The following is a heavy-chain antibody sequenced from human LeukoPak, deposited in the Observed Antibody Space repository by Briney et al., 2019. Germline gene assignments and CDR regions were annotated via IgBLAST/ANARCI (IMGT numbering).Heavy chain of an antibody. J-gene: IGHJ6*03. CDR2: ISAYDGNT. V-gene: IGHV1-18*01. D-gene: IGHD3-10*01. CDR1: GYTFTSYG. Sequence: ASVKVSCKASGYTFTSYGISWVRQAPGQGLEWMGWISAYDGNTNYAHNIQGRVTMTTDTSTNTAYMELSSLRSDDTAVYYCARCWWFGELSHYDYYYMDVWGKGTTVTVSS. CDR3: ARCWWFGELSHYDYYYMDV.